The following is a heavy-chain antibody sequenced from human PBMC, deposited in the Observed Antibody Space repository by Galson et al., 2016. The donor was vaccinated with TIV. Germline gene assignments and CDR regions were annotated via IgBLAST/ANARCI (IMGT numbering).Heavy chain of an antibody. D-gene: IGHD7-27*01. CDR2: IDPTYGGT. CDR3: IRDLGRLRDF. J-gene: IGHJ4*02. V-gene: IGHV1-46*03. Sequence: SVKVSCKASGNIFTRDYVHWVRQAPGQGLEWMGVIDPTYGGTTFAQKFQALVTMTRVTSTSTVYMGVSGLKSDDTAVYYCIRDLGRLRDFWGQGTLVTVSS. CDR1: GNIFTRDY.